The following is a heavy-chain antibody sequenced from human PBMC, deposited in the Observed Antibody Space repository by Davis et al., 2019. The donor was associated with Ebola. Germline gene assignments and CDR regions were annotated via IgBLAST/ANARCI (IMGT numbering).Heavy chain of an antibody. D-gene: IGHD3-22*01. J-gene: IGHJ4*02. CDR2: IYHGGIT. V-gene: IGHV4-4*02. Sequence: SETLSLTCAVSGDSVSSRNWWRWVRQPPGKGLEWIGEIYHGGITNYNPSLKSRVTISVDMSKNQFSLRLTSVTAADTAMYYCARDYYDSNGYLYYFDSWGQGTLVTVSS. CDR1: GDSVSSRNW. CDR3: ARDYYDSNGYLYYFDS.